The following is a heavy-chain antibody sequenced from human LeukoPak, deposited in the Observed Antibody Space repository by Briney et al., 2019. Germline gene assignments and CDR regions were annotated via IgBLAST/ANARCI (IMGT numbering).Heavy chain of an antibody. V-gene: IGHV4-34*01. CDR1: GGSFNGYY. CDR3: ARKKQQLVRPFDY. CDR2: INHSGST. J-gene: IGHJ4*02. Sequence: SETLSLTCAVYGGSFNGYYWSWIRQPPGKGLEWIGEINHSGSTNYNPSLKSRVTISVDTSKNQFSLKLSSVTAADTAVYYCARKKQQLVRPFDYWGQGTLVTVSS. D-gene: IGHD6-13*01.